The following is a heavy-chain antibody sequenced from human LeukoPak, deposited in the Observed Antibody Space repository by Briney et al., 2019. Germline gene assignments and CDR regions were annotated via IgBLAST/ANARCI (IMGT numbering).Heavy chain of an antibody. CDR3: ARWGSNMAREKGDH. V-gene: IGHV4-4*02. D-gene: IGHD3-10*01. Sequence: SGTLSLTCAVSGGSISSSNWWSWVRQPPGKGLEWIGEIYHSGSTNYNPSLKSRVTISVDKSKNQFSLKLSSVTAADTAVYYCARWGSNMAREKGDHWGQGTLVTVSS. CDR1: GGSISSSNW. CDR2: IYHSGST. J-gene: IGHJ4*02.